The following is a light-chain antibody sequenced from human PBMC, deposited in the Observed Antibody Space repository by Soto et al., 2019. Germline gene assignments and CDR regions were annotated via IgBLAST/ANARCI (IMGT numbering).Light chain of an antibody. CDR3: LLSYSGAWV. V-gene: IGLV7-46*01. CDR2: DIN. J-gene: IGLJ3*02. Sequence: QAVVTQEPSLTVSPGGTVTVTCGSSTGAVTSGHWPDWFQQKPGQAPRTLIYDINNKHSWTPARFSGSLLGGKAALTLSGALPEDEAEYYCLLSYSGAWVFGGGTKVTVL. CDR1: TGAVTSGHW.